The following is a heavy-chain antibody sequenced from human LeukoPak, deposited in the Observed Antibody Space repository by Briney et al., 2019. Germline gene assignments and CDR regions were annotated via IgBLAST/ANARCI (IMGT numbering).Heavy chain of an antibody. Sequence: GGSLRLSCAASGFTFSSYGMHWVRQAPGKGLEWVAFISYDGSNKYYADSVKGRFTISRDNSKNTLYLQMNSLRAEDTAVYYCAKEPGCSSTSCFTYYYYYYMDVWGKGTTVTVSS. D-gene: IGHD2-2*01. J-gene: IGHJ6*03. V-gene: IGHV3-30*02. CDR2: ISYDGSNK. CDR3: AKEPGCSSTSCFTYYYYYYMDV. CDR1: GFTFSSYG.